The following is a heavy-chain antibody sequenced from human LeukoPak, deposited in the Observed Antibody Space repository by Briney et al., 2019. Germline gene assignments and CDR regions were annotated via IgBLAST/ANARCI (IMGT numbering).Heavy chain of an antibody. Sequence: GGSLRLSCAASGFTFSDSWMSWVRQAPGKGLEWVANMNQDGSDKDYVGSVKGRFTISRDNARNSLHLQMGSLRAEDTAVYYCATYTHWVAGDVWGQGTTVTVSS. V-gene: IGHV3-7*01. CDR3: ATYTHWVAGDV. CDR2: MNQDGSDK. J-gene: IGHJ6*02. D-gene: IGHD3-16*01. CDR1: GFTFSDSW.